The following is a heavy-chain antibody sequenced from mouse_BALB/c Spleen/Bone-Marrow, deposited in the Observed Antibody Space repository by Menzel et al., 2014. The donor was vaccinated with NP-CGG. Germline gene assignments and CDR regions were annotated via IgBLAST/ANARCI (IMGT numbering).Heavy chain of an antibody. J-gene: IGHJ3*01. CDR2: ISNGGGST. CDR3: ASTYYGNPFAY. D-gene: IGHD2-10*01. CDR1: GFTFSDYY. V-gene: IGHV5-12*02. Sequence: EVHLVESGGGLVQPGGSLKLSCATSGFTFSDYYMYWVRQTPEKRLEWVAYISNGGGSTYYPDTVKGRFTISRDNAKNTLYLQMSRQKSEDTAMYYCASTYYGNPFAYWGQGTLVTVSA.